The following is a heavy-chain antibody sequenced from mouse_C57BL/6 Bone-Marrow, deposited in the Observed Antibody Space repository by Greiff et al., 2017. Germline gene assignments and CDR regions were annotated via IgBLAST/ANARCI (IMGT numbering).Heavy chain of an antibody. CDR1: GFTFSSYG. Sequence: EVKLMESGGDLVKPGGSLKLSCAASGFTFSSYGMSWVRQTPDKRLEWVATISSGGSYTYYPDSVKGRFTISRDNAKNTLYLQMSSLKSEDTAMYYCARHDAGDYFDYWGQGTTLTGSS. V-gene: IGHV5-6*01. J-gene: IGHJ2*01. CDR3: ARHDAGDYFDY. CDR2: ISSGGSYT.